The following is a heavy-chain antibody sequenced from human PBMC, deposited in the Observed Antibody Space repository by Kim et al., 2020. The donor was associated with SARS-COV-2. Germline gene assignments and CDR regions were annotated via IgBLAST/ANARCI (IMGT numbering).Heavy chain of an antibody. CDR1: GFTFSNAW. D-gene: IGHD3-3*01. CDR2: IKSKTDGGTT. J-gene: IGHJ4*02. Sequence: GGSLRLSCAASGFTFSNAWMSWVRQAPGKGLEWVGRIKSKTDGGTTDYAAPVKGRFTISRDDSKNTLYLQMNSLKTEDTAVYYCTTETGEFGGVSRWGQGTLVTVSS. CDR3: TTETGEFGGVSR. V-gene: IGHV3-15*01.